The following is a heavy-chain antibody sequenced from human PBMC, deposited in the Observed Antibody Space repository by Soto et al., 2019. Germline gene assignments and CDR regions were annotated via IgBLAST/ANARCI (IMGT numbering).Heavy chain of an antibody. D-gene: IGHD6-6*01. CDR1: GYSFTSYW. Sequence: GESLKISCKGSGYSFTSYWISWVRQMPGKGLEWMGRIDPSDSYTNYSPSFQGHVTISADKSISTAYLQWSSLKASDTAMYYCARQLAPDYYYYGMDVWGQGTTVTVSS. CDR2: IDPSDSYT. J-gene: IGHJ6*02. CDR3: ARQLAPDYYYYGMDV. V-gene: IGHV5-10-1*01.